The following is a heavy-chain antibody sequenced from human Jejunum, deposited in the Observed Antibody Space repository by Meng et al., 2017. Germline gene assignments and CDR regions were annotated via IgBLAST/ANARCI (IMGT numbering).Heavy chain of an antibody. Sequence: QVHLVESVAEVKKPGASVKVSCKASGYTFTSFAITWVRQAPGQGLEWMRWINGDNGDTNNQQNFQGRLIMTTDTSTSTAYMELRSLRSDDTAVYYCARTLPHSSGDKRGLDYWGQGTLVTVSS. CDR3: ARTLPHSSGDKRGLDY. CDR1: GYTFTSFA. V-gene: IGHV1-18*01. D-gene: IGHD1-26*01. J-gene: IGHJ4*02. CDR2: INGDNGDT.